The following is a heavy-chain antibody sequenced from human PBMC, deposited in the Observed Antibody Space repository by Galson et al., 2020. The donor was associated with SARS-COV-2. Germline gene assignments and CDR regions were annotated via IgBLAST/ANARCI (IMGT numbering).Heavy chain of an antibody. CDR3: ARPESGSYYNAFDI. CDR2: ISYDGSNK. D-gene: IGHD1-26*01. CDR1: GFTFSSYA. Sequence: GGSLRLSCAASGFTFSSYAMHWVRQAPGKGLEWVVVISYDGSNKYYADSVKGRFTISRDNSKNTLYLQMNSLRAEDTAVYYCARPESGSYYNAFDIWGQGTMVTVSS. J-gene: IGHJ3*02. V-gene: IGHV3-30*04.